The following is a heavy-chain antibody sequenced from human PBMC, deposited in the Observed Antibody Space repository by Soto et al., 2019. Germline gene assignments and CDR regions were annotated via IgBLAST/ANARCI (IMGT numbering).Heavy chain of an antibody. D-gene: IGHD1-26*01. V-gene: IGHV4-39*01. J-gene: IGHJ4*02. CDR3: ARRGLVGATTFDY. CDR2: IYYSGST. Sequence: SETLSLTCTVSGGSISSSRSYWGWIRQPPGKGLECIGSIYYSGSTYYSPSLKSRVTISVDTSKNQFSLKLSSVTAADTAVYYCARRGLVGATTFDYWGQGTLVIVSS. CDR1: GGSISSSRSY.